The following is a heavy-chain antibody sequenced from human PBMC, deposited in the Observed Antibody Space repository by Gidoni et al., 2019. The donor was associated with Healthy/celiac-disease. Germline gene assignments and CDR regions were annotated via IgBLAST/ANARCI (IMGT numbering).Heavy chain of an antibody. CDR2: TYYRGST. V-gene: IGHV4-39*01. J-gene: IGHJ1*01. D-gene: IGHD2-2*01. CDR3: ARHERIGYCSSTSCSEYFQH. Sequence: QLQLQESGQGLVKPSETLSPTCTVPGGPISSSSYYWGWIRQPPGKGLEWIGSTYYRGSTYYNPSLKSRVTISVDTSKNQFSLKLSSVTAADTAVYYCARHERIGYCSSTSCSEYFQHWGQGTLVTVSS. CDR1: GGPISSSSYY.